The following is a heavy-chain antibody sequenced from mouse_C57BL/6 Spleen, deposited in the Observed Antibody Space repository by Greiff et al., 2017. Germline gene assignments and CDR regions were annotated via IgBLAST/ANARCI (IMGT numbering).Heavy chain of an antibody. CDR3: TRGVFFAY. CDR1: GYTFTDYE. J-gene: IGHJ3*01. CDR2: IDPDTGGT. V-gene: IGHV1-15*01. Sequence: QVQLKQSGAELVRPGASVTLSCKASGYTFTDYEMHWVKQTPVHGLEWIGAIDPDTGGTAYNQKFKGKAILTADKSSSTAYMELRSLTSEDSAVYYCTRGVFFAYWGQGTLVTVSA.